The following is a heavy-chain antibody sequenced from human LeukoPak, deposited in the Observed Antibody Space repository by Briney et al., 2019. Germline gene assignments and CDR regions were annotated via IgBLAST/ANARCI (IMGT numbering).Heavy chain of an antibody. D-gene: IGHD2-2*01. V-gene: IGHV4-34*01. J-gene: IGHJ5*02. Sequence: SETLSLTCAVYGGSFSGYYWSWIRQPPGKGLEWIGEINHSGSTNYNPSLKSRVTISVDTSKNQFSLKLSSVTAADTAVYYCARTTKYQFKWAGFDPWGQGTLVAVSS. CDR1: GGSFSGYY. CDR2: INHSGST. CDR3: ARTTKYQFKWAGFDP.